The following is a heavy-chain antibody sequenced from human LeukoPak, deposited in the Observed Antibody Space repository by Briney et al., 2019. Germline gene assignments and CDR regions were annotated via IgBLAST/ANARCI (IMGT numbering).Heavy chain of an antibody. D-gene: IGHD6-6*01. J-gene: IGHJ4*02. V-gene: IGHV4-59*08. CDR2: ISYIGST. CDR3: ARGYSSSSAFDY. CDR1: DDSFSSHY. Sequence: PSETLSLTCAVSDDSFSSHYWTWIRQPPGKGLEWIGYISYIGSTNYNPSLKSRVTISIDTSKNQFSLKLSSVTAADTAVYYCARGYSSSSAFDYWGQGTLVTVSS.